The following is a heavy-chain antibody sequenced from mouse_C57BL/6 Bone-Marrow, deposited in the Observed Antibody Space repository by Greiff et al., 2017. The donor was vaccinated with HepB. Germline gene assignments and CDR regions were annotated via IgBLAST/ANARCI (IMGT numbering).Heavy chain of an antibody. J-gene: IGHJ2*01. Sequence: VQLQQSGAELVKPGASVQFSCSASGFNIKDYYMHWVKQMTELGLEWIGRFDPEDGETKYAPKFQGKSTITADTSSNTAYLQLSSLTSEDTAVYYCAFKGKRYFDYWGQGTTLTVSS. CDR3: AFKGKRYFDY. V-gene: IGHV14-2*01. CDR1: GFNIKDYY. CDR2: FDPEDGET.